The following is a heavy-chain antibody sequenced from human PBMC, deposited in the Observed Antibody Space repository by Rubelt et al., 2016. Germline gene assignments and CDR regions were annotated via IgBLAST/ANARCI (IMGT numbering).Heavy chain of an antibody. CDR2: IDPSDSFT. J-gene: IGHJ6*03. Sequence: GKGLEWMGRIDPSDSFTHYNPSFQGHVTISTDTSISTAYLHWPSLKASDNAIYYCATHKDCSRTSCPSFYYSYYMDVWGTGTTVTVSS. V-gene: IGHV5-10-1*01. D-gene: IGHD2-2*01. CDR3: ATHKDCSRTSCPSFYYSYYMDV.